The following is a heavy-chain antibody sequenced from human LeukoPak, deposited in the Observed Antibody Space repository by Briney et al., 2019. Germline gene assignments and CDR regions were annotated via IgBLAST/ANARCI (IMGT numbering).Heavy chain of an antibody. CDR3: ARRTAASAIDY. CDR2: IYYSGST. Sequence: PSETLSLTCTVSGGSISSSSNFYWDWIRQPPGKGLECIGNIYYSGSTFYNPSLKSRVTISVDTSENQFSLKLSSVTAADTAVYYCARRTAASAIDYWGQGTLVTVS. V-gene: IGHV4-39*01. J-gene: IGHJ4*02. CDR1: GGSISSSSNFY. D-gene: IGHD2-15*01.